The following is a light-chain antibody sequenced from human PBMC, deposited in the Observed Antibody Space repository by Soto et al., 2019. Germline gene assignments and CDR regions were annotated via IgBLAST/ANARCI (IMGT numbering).Light chain of an antibody. V-gene: IGKV2-28*01. J-gene: IGKJ2*01. CDR2: LGS. CDR3: MQVLQTPYT. Sequence: DIVMTQSPLSLPVIPGEPASISCRSSGDLQRSHGYIYLDSYLQKPGQSPQLLIYLGSNRASGVPDRFSGSGSGTDFPLKSIRVEAEDVGVYYCMQVLQTPYTFGQGTRLEIK. CDR1: GDLQRSHGYIY.